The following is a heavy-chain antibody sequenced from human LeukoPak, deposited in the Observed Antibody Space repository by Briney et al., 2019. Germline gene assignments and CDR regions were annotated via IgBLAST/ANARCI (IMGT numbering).Heavy chain of an antibody. CDR3: ARARGSSGWLDY. V-gene: IGHV4-34*01. D-gene: IGHD6-19*01. J-gene: IGHJ4*02. CDR2: INHSGST. CDR1: GGSFSGYY. Sequence: SETLSLTCAVYGGSFSGYYWSWIRQPPGKGLEWIGEINHSGSTNYNPSLKSRVTISVDTSKNQFSLKLSSVTAADTAVYYCARARGSSGWLDYWGQGTLVTVSS.